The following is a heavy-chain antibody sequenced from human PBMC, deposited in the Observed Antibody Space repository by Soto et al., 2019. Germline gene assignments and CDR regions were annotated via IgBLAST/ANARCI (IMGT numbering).Heavy chain of an antibody. V-gene: IGHV4-30-2*01. J-gene: IGHJ5*02. Sequence: PSETLSLPCAVSGCSISSGGYSWSWIRQPPGKGLEWIGYIYHSGSTYYNPSLKSRVTISVDRSKNQFSLKLSSVTAADTAVYYCASYSNYNQHNWFDPWGQGTLVTVSS. CDR3: ASYSNYNQHNWFDP. CDR1: GCSISSGGYS. D-gene: IGHD4-4*01. CDR2: IYHSGST.